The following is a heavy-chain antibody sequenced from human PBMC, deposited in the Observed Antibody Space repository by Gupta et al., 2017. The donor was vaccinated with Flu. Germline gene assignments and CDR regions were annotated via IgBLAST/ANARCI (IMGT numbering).Heavy chain of an antibody. CDR1: GGSSSSSSYY. J-gene: IGHJ6*02. CDR2: IYYSGST. Sequence: QLQMQEAGRGLVKHSETLARTCTVSGGSSSSSSYYWGGTRQPPGKGLEWIGSIYYSGSTYYNPSLKSRVTISVDTSKNQFSLKLSSGTAADTAVYYWARQQVPAAYYGMDVWGQGTTVTGAS. D-gene: IGHD2-2*01. CDR3: ARQQVPAAYYGMDV. V-gene: IGHV4-39*01.